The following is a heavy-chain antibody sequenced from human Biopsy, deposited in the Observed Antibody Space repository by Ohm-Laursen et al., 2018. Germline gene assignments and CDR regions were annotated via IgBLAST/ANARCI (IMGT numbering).Heavy chain of an antibody. V-gene: IGHV1-2*02. CDR2: IKPNNGDT. CDR3: ATRGGDDFWSGHYSEIYYYYTLDV. CDR1: GYTYPDYY. Sequence: ASVKVSCKASGYTYPDYYVHWVGQAPGQGLEWMGWIKPNNGDTDYSQRFQGRVTLAWDRSTSTGYMEVSSLRSGDTALYYCATRGGDDFWSGHYSEIYYYYTLDVWGQGTTVTVSS. D-gene: IGHD3-3*01. J-gene: IGHJ6*02.